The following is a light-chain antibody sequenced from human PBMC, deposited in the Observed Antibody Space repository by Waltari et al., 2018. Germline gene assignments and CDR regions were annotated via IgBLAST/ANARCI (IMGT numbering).Light chain of an antibody. V-gene: IGLV1-44*01. CDR1: TSNIGSNT. J-gene: IGLJ3*02. CDR3: AAWDDSLSGPG. CDR2: TNN. Sequence: SVLPRPPSASGTPGQRVTISCSGSTSNIGSNTVNWYQQLPGTAPNLLIYTNNQRPSGVPDRFSSSKSGTSASLAISGLQSEDEADYYCAAWDDSLSGPGFGGGTKVTVL.